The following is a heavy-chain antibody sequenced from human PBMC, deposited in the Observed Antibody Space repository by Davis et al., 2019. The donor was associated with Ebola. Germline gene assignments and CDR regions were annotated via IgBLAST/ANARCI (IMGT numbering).Heavy chain of an antibody. CDR1: RYTFNSHG. V-gene: IGHV1-18*01. CDR3: ARGRNGGWDFDY. CDR2: ISAYNGHT. J-gene: IGHJ4*02. Sequence: ASVHVSCKASRYTFNSHGISWVRQAPGQGLEWMAWISAYNGHTNYAQKCQGSLTLTTDTSTSTVYMELRSLTSDDTAEYYCARGRNGGWDFDYWGQGTRVTDAS. D-gene: IGHD6-19*01.